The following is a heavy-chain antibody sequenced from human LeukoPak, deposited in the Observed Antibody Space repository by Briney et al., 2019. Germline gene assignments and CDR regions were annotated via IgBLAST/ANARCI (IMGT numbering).Heavy chain of an antibody. D-gene: IGHD2-2*01. CDR3: AGPNCSSTSCYYYGMDV. V-gene: IGHV1-46*01. CDR1: GYTFTSYY. Sequence: GASVKVSCKASGYTFTSYYMHWVRQAPGQGLEWMGIINPSGGSTSYAQKFQGRVTMTRDTSTSTVYMELSSLRSEDTAVYYCAGPNCSSTSCYYYGMDVWGQGTTVTVSS. J-gene: IGHJ6*02. CDR2: INPSGGST.